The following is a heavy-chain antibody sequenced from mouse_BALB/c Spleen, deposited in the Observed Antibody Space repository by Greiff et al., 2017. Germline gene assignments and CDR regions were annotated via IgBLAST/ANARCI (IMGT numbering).Heavy chain of an antibody. CDR3: ARSEAYGNYAWFAY. CDR2: ISSGSSTI. Sequence: EVKLMESGGGLVQPGGSRKLSCAASGFTFSSFGMHWVRQAPEKGLEWVAYISSGSSTIYYADTVKGRFTISRDNPKNTLFLQMTSLRSEDTAMYYCARSEAYGNYAWFAYWGQGTLVTVSA. CDR1: GFTFSSFG. D-gene: IGHD2-1*01. V-gene: IGHV5-17*02. J-gene: IGHJ3*01.